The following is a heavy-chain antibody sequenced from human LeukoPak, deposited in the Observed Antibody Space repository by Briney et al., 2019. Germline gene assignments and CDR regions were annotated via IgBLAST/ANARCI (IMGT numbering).Heavy chain of an antibody. D-gene: IGHD2-2*01. J-gene: IGHJ5*02. CDR1: GFTFSSYA. CDR3: ARSYCSSTSCYHNWFDP. Sequence: PGRSLRLSCAASGFTFSSYAMHWVRQAPGKGLEWVAVISHDGSNKYYADSVRGRFTISRDNSKNTLYLQMNSLRAEDTAVNYCARSYCSSTSCYHNWFDPWGQGTLVTVSS. V-gene: IGHV3-30-3*01. CDR2: ISHDGSNK.